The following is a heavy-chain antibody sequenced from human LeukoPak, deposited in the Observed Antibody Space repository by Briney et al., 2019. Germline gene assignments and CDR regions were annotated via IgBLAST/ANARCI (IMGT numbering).Heavy chain of an antibody. D-gene: IGHD3-22*01. J-gene: IGHJ4*02. CDR3: ARSYDVSGYSVGFDY. V-gene: IGHV4-4*07. CDR1: GGSMSSYY. CDR2: IFTSGHT. Sequence: SETLSLTCTVSGGSMSSYYWSWIRQPAGKGLEWIGRIFTSGHTNYSPSLNSRVTMSVDTSKNQFSLKLSSVTAADTAVYHCARSYDVSGYSVGFDYWGQGILVTVSS.